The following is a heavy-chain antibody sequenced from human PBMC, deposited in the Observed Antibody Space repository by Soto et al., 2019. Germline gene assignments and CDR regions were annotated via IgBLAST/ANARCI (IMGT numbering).Heavy chain of an antibody. Sequence: QVQMVESGGGVVQPGRSLRLSCVVSGFIFTDHAMHRVRQAPGKGLEWVAVISDDGYRKYYGDSLKGRFTISRDNSKNTLYLQMNSLSDDDTAVYYCARDIYSYGTVGTPDVWGQGTMLIVSS. V-gene: IGHV3-30*04. CDR2: ISDDGYRK. D-gene: IGHD2-15*01. J-gene: IGHJ3*01. CDR3: ARDIYSYGTVGTPDV. CDR1: GFIFTDHA.